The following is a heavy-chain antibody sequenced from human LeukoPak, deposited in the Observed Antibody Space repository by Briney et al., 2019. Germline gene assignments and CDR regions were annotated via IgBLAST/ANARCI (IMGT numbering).Heavy chain of an antibody. CDR1: GGSITDYY. J-gene: IGHJ4*02. D-gene: IGHD6-13*01. Sequence: PSEILSLTCTVSGGSITDYYWSWIRHSSGKGLEWIGYMYYSGSAYYSPSLKTRVTISVDTSKNQFSLKLTSVTAADTAVYYCARSTFSSNWNLWGQGTLVTVSS. CDR2: MYYSGSA. CDR3: ARSTFSSNWNL. V-gene: IGHV4-59*08.